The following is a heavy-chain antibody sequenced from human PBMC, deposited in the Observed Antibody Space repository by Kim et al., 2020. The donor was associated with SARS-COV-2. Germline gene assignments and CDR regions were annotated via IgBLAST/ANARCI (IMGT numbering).Heavy chain of an antibody. J-gene: IGHJ3*02. D-gene: IGHD5-12*01. CDR2: IWYDGSNK. CDR3: AKDIVATIRPDAFDI. V-gene: IGHV3-33*06. Sequence: GGSLRLSCAASGFTFSSYAMHWVRQAPGKGLEWVAVIWYDGSNKYYADSVKGRFTISRDNSKNTLYLQMNSLRAEDTAVYYCAKDIVATIRPDAFDIWGQGTMVTVSS. CDR1: GFTFSSYA.